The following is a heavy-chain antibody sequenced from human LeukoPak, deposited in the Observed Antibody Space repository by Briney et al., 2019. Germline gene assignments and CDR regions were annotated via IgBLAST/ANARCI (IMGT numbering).Heavy chain of an antibody. CDR1: GFTFSSYA. CDR2: ISGSGGST. CDR3: ARRDILTEVFDY. Sequence: GGSPRLSCAASGFTFSSYAMSWVRQAPGKGLEWVSAISGSGGSTYYADSVKGRFTISRDNSKNTLYLQMNSLRAEDTAVYYCARRDILTEVFDYWGQGTLVTVSS. J-gene: IGHJ4*02. V-gene: IGHV3-23*01. D-gene: IGHD3-9*01.